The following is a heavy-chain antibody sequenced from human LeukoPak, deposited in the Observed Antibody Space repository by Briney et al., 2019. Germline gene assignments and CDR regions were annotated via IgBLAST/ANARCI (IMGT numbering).Heavy chain of an antibody. CDR2: ISAYNGNT. CDR1: GYTFTGFY. J-gene: IGHJ3*01. V-gene: IGHV1-18*01. CDR3: ARGSGASDSDAFDL. Sequence: ASVKVSCKASGYTFTGFYIHWVRQAPGQGLEWMGWISAYNGNTNHAQKLQGRVTMTTDTSTNTAYMELRRLKSDDTAVYYCARGSGASDSDAFDLWGQGTMVTVSP. D-gene: IGHD1-26*01.